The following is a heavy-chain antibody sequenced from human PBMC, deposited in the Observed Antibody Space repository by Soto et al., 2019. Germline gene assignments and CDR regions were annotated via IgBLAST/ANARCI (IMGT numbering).Heavy chain of an antibody. CDR3: DRSPMALPFLDWFPGQLDY. CDR2: INHSGST. V-gene: IGHV4-34*01. CDR1: GGSFSGYY. J-gene: IGHJ4*02. Sequence: SETLSLTCAVYGGSFSGYYWSWIRQPPGKGLEWIGEINHSGSTNYNPSLKSRVTISVDTSKNQFSLKLSSVTAADTAVYYCDRSPMALPFLDWFPGQLDYWGQGTLVTVSS. D-gene: IGHD3-3*01.